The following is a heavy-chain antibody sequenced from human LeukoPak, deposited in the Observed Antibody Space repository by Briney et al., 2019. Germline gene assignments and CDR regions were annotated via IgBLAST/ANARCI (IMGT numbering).Heavy chain of an antibody. CDR3: AAIMVVTAGVAFNI. V-gene: IGHV1-8*01. D-gene: IGHD2-21*02. J-gene: IGHJ3*02. CDR1: GYTFTSYD. Sequence: GASVKVSCKASGYTFTSYDINWVRQATGQGLEWMGWMSPNSDNRGYEQKFQGRVTMTMDTSISTAYMELSSLRSEDTAVYYCAAIMVVTAGVAFNIWGQGTVVTVSS. CDR2: MSPNSDNR.